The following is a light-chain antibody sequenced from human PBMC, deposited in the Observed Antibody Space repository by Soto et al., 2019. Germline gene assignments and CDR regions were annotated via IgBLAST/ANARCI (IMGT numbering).Light chain of an antibody. Sequence: EIVLTQSPGTLSLSPGERATLSCRASQSVSSYYLAWYQQEPGQAPRLLIYAASSRATGIPDRFSGGGSGTDFTLTISGLEPEDFAVYYCQQCGRSPWTFGQGTKVDIK. CDR3: QQCGRSPWT. CDR1: QSVSSYY. J-gene: IGKJ1*01. V-gene: IGKV3-20*01. CDR2: AAS.